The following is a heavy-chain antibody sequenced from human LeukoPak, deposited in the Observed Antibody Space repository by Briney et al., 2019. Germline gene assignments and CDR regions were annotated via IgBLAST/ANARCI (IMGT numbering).Heavy chain of an antibody. D-gene: IGHD5-18*01. Sequence: GESLKISCKASGYSFTSYWIGWVRQMPGKGLEWMGIIDPSDSETRYTPSFQGQVTISADKSLSTAYLQWNSLKTSDTAMYYCARQTAMGRSGDYWGQGTLVTVSS. J-gene: IGHJ4*02. CDR3: ARQTAMGRSGDY. CDR1: GYSFTSYW. V-gene: IGHV5-51*01. CDR2: IDPSDSET.